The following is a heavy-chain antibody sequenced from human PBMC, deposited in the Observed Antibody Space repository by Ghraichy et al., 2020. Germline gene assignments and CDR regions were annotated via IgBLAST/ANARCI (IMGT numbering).Heavy chain of an antibody. V-gene: IGHV3-23*01. J-gene: IGHJ6*03. CDR2: ISGSGGST. Sequence: LSLTCAASGFTFSSYAMSWVRQAPGKGLEWVSAISGSGGSTYYADSVKGRFTISRDNSKNTLYLQMNSLRAEDTAVYYCATETRDTAMVAVYMDVWGKGTTVTVSS. D-gene: IGHD5-18*01. CDR3: ATETRDTAMVAVYMDV. CDR1: GFTFSSYA.